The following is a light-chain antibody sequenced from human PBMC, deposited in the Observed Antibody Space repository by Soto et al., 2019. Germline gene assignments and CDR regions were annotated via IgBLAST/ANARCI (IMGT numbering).Light chain of an antibody. CDR1: SSDVGGYNY. Sequence: QSALTQPASVSGSPGQSITISCTGTSSDVGGYNYVSWYQQHPGKAPKLMIYDVSNRPSGVSNRFSGSKSGNTASLTISGLQAEDEADYYSSSYTSSSTLGVFGGWTKLT. J-gene: IGLJ2*01. V-gene: IGLV2-14*01. CDR2: DVS. CDR3: SSYTSSSTLGV.